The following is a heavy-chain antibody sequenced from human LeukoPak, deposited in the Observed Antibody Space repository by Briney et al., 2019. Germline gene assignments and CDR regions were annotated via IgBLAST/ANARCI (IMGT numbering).Heavy chain of an antibody. V-gene: IGHV1-2*02. J-gene: IGHJ4*02. D-gene: IGHD6-6*01. CDR2: INPNSGGT. CDR3: ASDPMKYSSSSEDY. Sequence: GASVKVSCKASGYTFTGYYMHWVRQAPGQGLEWMGWINPNSGGTNYAQKFQGRVTMTRDTSISTAYMELSRLRSDDTAVYYCASDPMKYSSSSEDYWGQGTLVTVSS. CDR1: GYTFTGYY.